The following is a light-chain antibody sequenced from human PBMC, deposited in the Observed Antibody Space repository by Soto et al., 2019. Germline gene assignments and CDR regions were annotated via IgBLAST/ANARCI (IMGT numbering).Light chain of an antibody. J-gene: IGLJ1*01. CDR1: SSNIGSNT. Sequence: QSVLPQPASASGTPGQRVTISCSGSSSNIGSNTVNWYQQLPGTATKLLIYSNNQRPSGVPDRFSGSKSGTSASLAISGLQSEDEADYYCAAWDDSLNGHVFGTGTKVTVL. CDR3: AAWDDSLNGHV. V-gene: IGLV1-44*01. CDR2: SNN.